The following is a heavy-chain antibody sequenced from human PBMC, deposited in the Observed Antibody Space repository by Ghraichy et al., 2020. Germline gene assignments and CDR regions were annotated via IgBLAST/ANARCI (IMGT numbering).Heavy chain of an antibody. V-gene: IGHV3-23*01. D-gene: IGHD3-10*01. Sequence: GGSLRLSCAASGFTFSSYAMSWVRQAPGKGLEWVSAISGSGGSTYYADSVKGRFTISRDNSKNTLYLQMNSLRAEDTAVYYCAKDRRARGGWLDNWFDPWGQGTLVTVSS. J-gene: IGHJ5*02. CDR1: GFTFSSYA. CDR3: AKDRRARGGWLDNWFDP. CDR2: ISGSGGST.